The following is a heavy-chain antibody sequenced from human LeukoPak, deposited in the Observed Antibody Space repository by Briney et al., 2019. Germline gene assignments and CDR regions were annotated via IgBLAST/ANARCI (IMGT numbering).Heavy chain of an antibody. CDR3: ARVSGKFYDILTGYYSY. Sequence: GRSLRLSCAASGFTFSSYAMHWVRQAPGKGLEWVAVISYDGSNKYYADSVEGRFTISRDNSKNTLYLQMNSLRAEDTAVYYCARVSGKFYDILTGYYSYWGQGTLVTVSS. CDR1: GFTFSSYA. CDR2: ISYDGSNK. V-gene: IGHV3-30-3*01. J-gene: IGHJ4*02. D-gene: IGHD3-9*01.